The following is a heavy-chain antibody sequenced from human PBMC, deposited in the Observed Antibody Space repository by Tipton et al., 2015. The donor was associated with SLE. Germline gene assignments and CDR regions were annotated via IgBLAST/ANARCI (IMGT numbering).Heavy chain of an antibody. V-gene: IGHV3-30*02. CDR1: GFTFSSYG. CDR3: AKDLGNYFGSGSPTF. Sequence: SGFTFSSYGMHWVRQAPGKGLDWVAFIRYDGSNKYYGDSVKGRFTISRDNSKNNLYLQMNSLRPEDTAVYYCAKDLGNYFGSGSPTFWGQGTLVTVSS. D-gene: IGHD3-10*01. CDR2: IRYDGSNK. J-gene: IGHJ4*02.